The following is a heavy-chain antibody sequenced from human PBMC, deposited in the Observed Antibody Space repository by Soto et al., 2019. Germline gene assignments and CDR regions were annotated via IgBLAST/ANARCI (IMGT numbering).Heavy chain of an antibody. D-gene: IGHD3-10*01. CDR2: INHSGST. CDR1: GGSFSGYY. J-gene: IGHJ5*02. CDR3: ARGRRLITMVRGVIQSWFDP. Sequence: LETLSLTCAVYGGSFSGYYWSWIRQPPGKGLEWIGEINHSGSTNYNPSLKSRVTISVDTSKNQFSLKLSSVTAADTAVYYCARGRRLITMVRGVIQSWFDPWGQGTLVTVS. V-gene: IGHV4-34*01.